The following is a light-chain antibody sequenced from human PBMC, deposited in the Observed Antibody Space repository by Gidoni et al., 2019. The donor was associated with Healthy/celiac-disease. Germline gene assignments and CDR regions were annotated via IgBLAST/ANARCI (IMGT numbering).Light chain of an antibody. Sequence: SSALPLPTPVSVSPGQTASITCSGDKLGDKYACWYQQKPGQSPVLVIYQDSKRPSGIPERFSGSNSGNTATLTISGTQAMDEADYYCQAWDSSTGVFGTGTKVTVL. J-gene: IGLJ1*01. V-gene: IGLV3-1*01. CDR1: KLGDKY. CDR2: QDS. CDR3: QAWDSSTGV.